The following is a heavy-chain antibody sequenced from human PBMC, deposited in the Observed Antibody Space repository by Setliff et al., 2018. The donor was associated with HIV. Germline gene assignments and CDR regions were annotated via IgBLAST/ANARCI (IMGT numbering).Heavy chain of an antibody. CDR3: ARRRVANTGWGDLDL. V-gene: IGHV1-18*01. D-gene: IGHD3-16*01. Sequence: GASVKVSCKASGYTFTSYGISWVRQAPGQGLEWMGWISANDGRTNHAQNFQDRVTISRDNPKNSLYLQMDNLRVEDTAIYYCARRRVANTGWGDLDLWGQGSSVTVSS. J-gene: IGHJ4*02. CDR1: GYTFTSYG. CDR2: ISANDGRT.